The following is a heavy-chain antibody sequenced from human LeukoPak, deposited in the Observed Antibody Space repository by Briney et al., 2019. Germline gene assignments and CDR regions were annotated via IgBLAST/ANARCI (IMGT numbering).Heavy chain of an antibody. J-gene: IGHJ6*02. CDR3: ARIFRYQLVDYYALDV. V-gene: IGHV3-21*01. D-gene: IGHD2-2*01. CDR1: GFTFSDYA. Sequence: GESLKISCAASGFTFSDYAMDWVRQAPGKGLEWVSAISSSSAYIFYADSVKGRFPISRDNAKNSVSLQMNSLRAEDTAVYYCARIFRYQLVDYYALDVWGQGTTVTVSS. CDR2: ISSSSAYI.